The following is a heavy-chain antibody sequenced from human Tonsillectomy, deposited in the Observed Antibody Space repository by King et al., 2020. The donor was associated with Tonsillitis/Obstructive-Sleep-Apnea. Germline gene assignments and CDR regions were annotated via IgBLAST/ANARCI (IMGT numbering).Heavy chain of an antibody. D-gene: IGHD3-10*01. CDR1: GGSISSYY. CDR2: IYYSGST. V-gene: IGHV4-59*12. J-gene: IGHJ4*02. CDR3: ARVRGVWFGELSKYYFDY. Sequence: LQLQESGPGLVKPSETLSLTCTVSGGSISSYYWSWIRQTPGKGLEWIGYIYYSGSTNYNPSLKSRVTISVDKSKNQFSLKLSSVTAADTAVYYCARVRGVWFGELSKYYFDYWGQGTLVTVSS.